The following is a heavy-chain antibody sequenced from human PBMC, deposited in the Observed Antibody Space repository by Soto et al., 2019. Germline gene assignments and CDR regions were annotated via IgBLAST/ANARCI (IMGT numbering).Heavy chain of an antibody. CDR1: GYTFTSYY. J-gene: IGHJ4*02. V-gene: IGHV1-46*03. D-gene: IGHD3-9*01. Sequence: ASVKVSCEASGYTFTSYYMHWVRQAPGQGLEWMGIINPSGGSTSYAQKFQGRVTMTRDTSTSTVYMELSSLRSEDTAVYYCAREVSVLRYFDWLPFYWGQGTLVTVSS. CDR2: INPSGGST. CDR3: AREVSVLRYFDWLPFY.